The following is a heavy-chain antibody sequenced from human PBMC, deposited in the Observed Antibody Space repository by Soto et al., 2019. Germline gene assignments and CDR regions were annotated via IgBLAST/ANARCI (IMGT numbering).Heavy chain of an antibody. D-gene: IGHD2-21*01. V-gene: IGHV4-39*01. Sequence: SETLSLTCIVSGDSITSGSYYWGWIRQPPGKGLEWIGSIYYSGTTYYNSSLDSRATLSLDTSANQVSLQLHSVSAADTAIYFCVSHFVMVDSWGQGSLVT. CDR2: IYYSGTT. CDR1: GDSITSGSYY. J-gene: IGHJ4*02. CDR3: VSHFVMVDS.